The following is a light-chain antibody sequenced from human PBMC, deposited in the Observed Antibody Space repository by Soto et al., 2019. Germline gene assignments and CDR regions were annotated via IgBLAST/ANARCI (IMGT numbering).Light chain of an antibody. J-gene: IGKJ1*01. Sequence: EIVLTQSPGTLSLSPVERATLSCMASQRVDGNYLAWYQQKPVQAPSLLVYSASTRATGIPARFSGSGYGTEFTLTISSLQSEDFAVYSCQQFNTYWTFGQGTKVDI. CDR2: SAS. CDR1: QRVDGN. V-gene: IGKV3-15*01. CDR3: QQFNTYWT.